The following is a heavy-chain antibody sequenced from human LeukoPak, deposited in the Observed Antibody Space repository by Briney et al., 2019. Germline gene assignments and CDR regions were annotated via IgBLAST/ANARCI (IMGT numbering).Heavy chain of an antibody. CDR3: ARAGVVDGGDY. D-gene: IGHD2-2*01. Sequence: GGSLRLSCAASGFTFSSYSMNWVRQAPGQGLEWVSSISSTSIYISYADSVKGRFTISRDNAKNSLYLHMNSLRAEDTAVYYCARAGVVDGGDYWGQGTLVTVSS. CDR2: ISSTSIYI. V-gene: IGHV3-21*01. J-gene: IGHJ4*02. CDR1: GFTFSSYS.